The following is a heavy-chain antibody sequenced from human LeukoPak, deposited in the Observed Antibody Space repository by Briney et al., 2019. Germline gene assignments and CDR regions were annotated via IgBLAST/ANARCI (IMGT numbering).Heavy chain of an antibody. V-gene: IGHV4-59*01. CDR1: GGSIINYY. J-gene: IGHJ6*02. Sequence: SETLSLTCTVPGGSIINYYWSWIWQPPGKGREWIGYIYYRGSTNYNPSLKSRVTISVDTSKNQFSLKLNSVTAADTAVYYCARDRITMVRVALRYYGMDVWGQGTTVTVSS. CDR3: ARDRITMVRVALRYYGMDV. D-gene: IGHD3-10*01. CDR2: IYYRGST.